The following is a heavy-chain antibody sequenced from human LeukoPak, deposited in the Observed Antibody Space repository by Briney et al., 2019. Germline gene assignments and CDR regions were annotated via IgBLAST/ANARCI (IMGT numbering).Heavy chain of an antibody. V-gene: IGHV3-72*01. Sequence: GGSLRLSCAASGFTFSDHYMDWVRQAPGKGLEWVGRTRDKGSSYTTEYAASVKGRFTVSRDDSKNSVYLQMNSLETEDTAVYYCARAHSTTWSSHHFDYWGLGTLVTVSS. D-gene: IGHD6-13*01. J-gene: IGHJ4*02. CDR1: GFTFSDHY. CDR2: TRDKGSSYTT. CDR3: ARAHSTTWSSHHFDY.